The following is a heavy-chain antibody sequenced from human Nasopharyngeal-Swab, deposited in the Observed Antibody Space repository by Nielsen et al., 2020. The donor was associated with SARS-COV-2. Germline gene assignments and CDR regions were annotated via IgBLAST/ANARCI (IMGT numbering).Heavy chain of an antibody. CDR1: GGTFSSYA. CDR3: ARIVGATTREAGVFDY. V-gene: IGHV1-69*13. Sequence: SVKVSCKASGGTFSSYAISWVRQAPGQGLEWMGGIIPVFGTANYAQKFQGRVTITADESTSTAYMELSSLRSEDTAVYYCARIVGATTREAGVFDYWGQGTLVTVSS. J-gene: IGHJ4*02. CDR2: IIPVFGTA. D-gene: IGHD1-26*01.